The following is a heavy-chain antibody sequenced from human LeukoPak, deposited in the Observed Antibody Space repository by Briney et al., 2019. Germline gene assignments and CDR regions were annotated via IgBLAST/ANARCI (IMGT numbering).Heavy chain of an antibody. V-gene: IGHV4-59*11. CDR2: ISYIGST. CDR3: ARDLVTVTKGFDI. J-gene: IGHJ3*02. D-gene: IGHD4-17*01. CDR1: DDSFSSHY. Sequence: SETLSFTGAVSDDSFSSHYWTWIRQPPGKGLEWIGYISYIGSTNYNPSLKSRVTISIDTSKNQFSLKLSSVTAADTAVYYCARDLVTVTKGFDIWGQGTMVSVSS.